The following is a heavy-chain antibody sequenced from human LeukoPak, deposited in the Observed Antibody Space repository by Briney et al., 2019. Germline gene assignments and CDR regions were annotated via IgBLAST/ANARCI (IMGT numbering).Heavy chain of an antibody. J-gene: IGHJ6*02. V-gene: IGHV4-34*01. D-gene: IGHD2-2*01. CDR3: ARGGIVVVPAAMIAYYYGMDV. Sequence: SSETLSLTCAVYGGSFSGYYWSWIRQPPGKGLEWIGEINHSGSTNYNPSLKSRVTISVDTSKNQFSLKLSSVTAADTAVSYCARGGIVVVPAAMIAYYYGMDVWGQGTTVTVSS. CDR1: GGSFSGYY. CDR2: INHSGST.